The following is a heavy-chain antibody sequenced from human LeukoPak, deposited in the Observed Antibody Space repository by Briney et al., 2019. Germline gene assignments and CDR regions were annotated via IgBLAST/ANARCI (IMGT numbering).Heavy chain of an antibody. CDR3: AKDGDIVLMVYGNFDY. V-gene: IGHV3-23*01. CDR1: GFTFSSYA. D-gene: IGHD2-8*01. CDR2: ISGSGGST. Sequence: GGSLRLSCAASGFTFSSYAMSWVRQAPGKGLEWVSAISGSGGSTYYADSVKGRFTISRDNTKNTLYLQMNSLRAEDTAVYYCAKDGDIVLMVYGNFDYWGQGTLVTVSS. J-gene: IGHJ4*02.